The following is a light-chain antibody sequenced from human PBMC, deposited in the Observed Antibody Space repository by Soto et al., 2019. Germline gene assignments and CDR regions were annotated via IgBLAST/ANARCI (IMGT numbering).Light chain of an antibody. CDR3: SSYTSSSTGVV. CDR1: SSDVGGYNY. V-gene: IGLV2-14*01. CDR2: DVS. J-gene: IGLJ1*01. Sequence: QSVLTQPASVSGSPGQSITISCTGTSSDVGGYNYVSWYQQHPGKAPKLMIYDVSNRPSGVSNRFSGSKSGNTASLTISGLQAEDEADYYCSSYTSSSTGVVFGTGTKV.